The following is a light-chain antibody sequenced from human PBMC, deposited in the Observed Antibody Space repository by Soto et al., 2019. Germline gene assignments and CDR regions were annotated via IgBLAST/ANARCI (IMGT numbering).Light chain of an antibody. CDR3: QQCDTSRTWT. J-gene: IGKJ1*01. CDR2: AAS. CDR1: QGISSY. Sequence: AIRMTQSPSSLSASTGDRVTITCRASQGISSYLAWYQQKPGKAPKLLIYAASTLQSGVPSRFSGSGSGTDFTLTISCLQSEDFAVYYCQQCDTSRTWTFGQGTKVDIK. V-gene: IGKV1-8*01.